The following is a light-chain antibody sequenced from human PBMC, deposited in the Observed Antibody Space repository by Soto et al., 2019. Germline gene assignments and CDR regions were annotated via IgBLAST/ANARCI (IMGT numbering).Light chain of an antibody. V-gene: IGKV4-1*01. CDR1: QIVLYSSNNKNY. CDR2: WAS. Sequence: DIVMTQSPDSLAVSLGERATINCKSSQIVLYSSNNKNYLAWYQQKPGQPPKLLIYWASTRESVVPDRFSGSGSGTDFTLTISSVQAEDVAVYYCQQYYSSPWTFGQGTKVEIK. CDR3: QQYYSSPWT. J-gene: IGKJ1*01.